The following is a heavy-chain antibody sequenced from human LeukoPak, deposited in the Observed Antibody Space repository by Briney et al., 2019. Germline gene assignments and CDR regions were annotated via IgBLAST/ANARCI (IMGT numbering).Heavy chain of an antibody. CDR2: ISAYNGNT. Sequence: ASVKVSCKASGYTFTSYGISWVRQAPGQGLEWMGWISAYNGNTNYAQKLQGRVTMTTDTSTSTGYMELRSLRSADTAVYYCARIFGRDSSGYYYWGQGTLVTVSS. CDR1: GYTFTSYG. D-gene: IGHD3-22*01. CDR3: ARIFGRDSSGYYY. J-gene: IGHJ4*02. V-gene: IGHV1-18*01.